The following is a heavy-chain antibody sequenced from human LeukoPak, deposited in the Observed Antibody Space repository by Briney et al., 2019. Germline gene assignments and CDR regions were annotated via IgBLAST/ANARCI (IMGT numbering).Heavy chain of an antibody. V-gene: IGHV1-69*05. CDR2: IIPIFGTA. D-gene: IGHD3-10*01. CDR1: GGTFSSYA. CDR3: ARDYEALPGSMVRGAYRPYNWFDP. Sequence: HVASVKVSCKASGGTFSSYAISWVRQAPGQGPEWMGGIIPIFGTANYAQKFQGRVTITTDESTSTAYMELSSLRSEDTAVYYCARDYEALPGSMVRGAYRPYNWFDPWGQGTLVTVSS. J-gene: IGHJ5*02.